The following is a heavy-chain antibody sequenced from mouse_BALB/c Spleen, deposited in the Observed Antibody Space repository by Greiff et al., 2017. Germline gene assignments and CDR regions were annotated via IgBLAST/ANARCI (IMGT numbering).Heavy chain of an antibody. V-gene: IGHV2-6-7*01. CDR1: GFSLTGYG. CDR2: IWGDGST. Sequence: VQLQQSGPGLVAPSQSLSITCTVSGFSLTGYGVNWVRQPPGKGLEWLGMIWGDGSTDYNSALKSRLSLSKDNSKSQVFLKMNSLQTDDTARYYCARDPPYGSYGLDDWGQGTTLTVSS. D-gene: IGHD1-1*02. J-gene: IGHJ2*01. CDR3: ARDPPYGSYGLDD.